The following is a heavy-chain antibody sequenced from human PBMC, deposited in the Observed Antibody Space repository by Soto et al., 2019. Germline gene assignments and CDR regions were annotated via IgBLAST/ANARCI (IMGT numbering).Heavy chain of an antibody. V-gene: IGHV3-7*01. Sequence: EVQLVESGGGLVQPGGSLRLSCAASGFTFSSYWMSWVRQAPGKGLEWVANIKQDGSEKYYVDSVKGRFTISRDNDKNSLYLQMNSLRAEDTAVYYCARVTYYDFWSSWPYYFDYWGQGTLVTVSS. J-gene: IGHJ4*02. D-gene: IGHD3-3*01. CDR2: IKQDGSEK. CDR3: ARVTYYDFWSSWPYYFDY. CDR1: GFTFSSYW.